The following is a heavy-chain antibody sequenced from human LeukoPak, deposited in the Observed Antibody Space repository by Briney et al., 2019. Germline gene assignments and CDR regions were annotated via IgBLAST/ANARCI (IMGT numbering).Heavy chain of an antibody. J-gene: IGHJ3*02. D-gene: IGHD1-26*01. CDR1: GGSISSYY. V-gene: IGHV4-59*01. CDR2: LYYSGSN. Sequence: SETLSLTCTVSGGSISSYYWSWVRQPPGKGRERIGYLYYSGSNNHNPSLQSRVTISVDTSKSQSSLKLSSVTTADTAVYYCARAVVGATGGAFDIWGQGTMVTVSS. CDR3: ARAVVGATGGAFDI.